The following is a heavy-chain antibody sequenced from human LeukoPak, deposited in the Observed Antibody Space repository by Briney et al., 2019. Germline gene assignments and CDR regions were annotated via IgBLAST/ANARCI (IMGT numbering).Heavy chain of an antibody. CDR1: GFTFSSYS. D-gene: IGHD6-13*01. CDR3: ARDSSSWGYYYYYYMDV. V-gene: IGHV3-21*01. J-gene: IGHJ6*03. CDR2: ISSSSSYI. Sequence: GSLRLSCAASGFTFSSYSMNWVRQAPGKGLEWVSSISSSSSYIYYADSVKGRFTISRDNAKNSLYLQMNSLRAEDTAVYYCARDSSSWGYYYYYYMDVWGKGTTVTVSS.